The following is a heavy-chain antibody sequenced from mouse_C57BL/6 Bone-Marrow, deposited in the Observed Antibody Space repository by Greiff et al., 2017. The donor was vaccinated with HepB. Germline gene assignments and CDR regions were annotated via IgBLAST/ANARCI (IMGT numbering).Heavy chain of an antibody. CDR1: GYTFTDYY. CDR3: ARSDGYWYFDV. J-gene: IGHJ1*03. CDR2: IYPGSGNT. V-gene: IGHV1-76*01. D-gene: IGHD2-3*01. Sequence: QVQLKQSGAELVRPGASVKLSCKASGYTFTDYYINWVKQRPGQGLEWIARIYPGSGNTYYNEKFKGKATLTAEKSSSTAYMQLSSLTSEDSAVYFCARSDGYWYFDVWGTGTTVTVSS.